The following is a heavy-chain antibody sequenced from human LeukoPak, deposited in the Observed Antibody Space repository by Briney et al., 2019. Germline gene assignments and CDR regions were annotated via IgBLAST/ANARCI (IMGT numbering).Heavy chain of an antibody. V-gene: IGHV4-61*05. Sequence: SETLSLTCTVSGGSISSSSYYWGWIRQPPGKGLEWIGYIYYSGSTNYNPSLKSRVTISVDTSKNQFSLKLSSVTAADTAVYYCARVYSSGWYEYYFDYWGQGTLVTVSS. J-gene: IGHJ4*02. CDR3: ARVYSSGWYEYYFDY. CDR2: IYYSGST. CDR1: GGSISSSSYY. D-gene: IGHD6-19*01.